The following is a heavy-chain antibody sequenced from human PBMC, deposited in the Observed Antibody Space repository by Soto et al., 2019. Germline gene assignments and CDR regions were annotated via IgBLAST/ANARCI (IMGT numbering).Heavy chain of an antibody. CDR3: ATTRGLAVGGSFDY. J-gene: IGHJ4*02. D-gene: IGHD3-10*01. CDR1: GGSITGRSSY. V-gene: IGHV4-39*01. CDR2: FYDGNT. Sequence: PSETLSLTCIVSGGSITGRSSYWAGIRQPPGKGLEWVCTFYDGNTYHNPSLRTRIPIAVDTSKNQFSLKLNSVAAADTAFYYCATTRGLAVGGSFDYWGQGMLVTSPQ.